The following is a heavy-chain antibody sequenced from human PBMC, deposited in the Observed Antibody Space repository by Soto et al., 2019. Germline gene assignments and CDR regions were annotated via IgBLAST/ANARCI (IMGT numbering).Heavy chain of an antibody. CDR2: IYWDDDK. J-gene: IGHJ4*02. CDR1: GFSLSTSGVG. Sequence: QITLKESGPTLVKPTQTLTLTCTFSGFSLSTSGVGGGGIRQPPGKALEWLALIYWDDDKRYSPSLKSRLTITKDTSKNQVVLTMTNMDPLDTATDYCAHRGPMTTVTHFDYWGQGPLVTVSP. V-gene: IGHV2-5*02. D-gene: IGHD4-17*01. CDR3: AHRGPMTTVTHFDY.